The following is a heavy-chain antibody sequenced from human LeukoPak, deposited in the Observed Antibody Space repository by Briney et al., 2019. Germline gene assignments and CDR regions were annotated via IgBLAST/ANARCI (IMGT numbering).Heavy chain of an antibody. CDR2: ISGSGGST. D-gene: IGHD3-10*01. V-gene: IGHV3-23*01. J-gene: IGHJ4*02. CDR3: AKDQENYGSGSYWRASDY. Sequence: GGSLRLSCAASGFTFSSYAMSWVRQAPGKGLEWVSAISGSGGSTYYADSVKGRFTISRDNSKNTLYQQMNSLRAEDTAVYYCAKDQENYGSGSYWRASDYWGQGTLVTVSS. CDR1: GFTFSSYA.